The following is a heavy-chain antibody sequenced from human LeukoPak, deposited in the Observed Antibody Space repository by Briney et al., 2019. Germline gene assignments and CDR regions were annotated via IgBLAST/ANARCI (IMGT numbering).Heavy chain of an antibody. V-gene: IGHV1-18*01. J-gene: IGHJ4*02. Sequence: GASVKVYCKASGYAFTRYGISWVRQAPGQGLEWMGWISAYNGNTNYAQKLQGRVTMTTDTSTSTAYMELRSLRSDDTAVYYCAREFTVRGVGYFDYWGQGTLVTVSS. CDR2: ISAYNGNT. CDR1: GYAFTRYG. CDR3: AREFTVRGVGYFDY. D-gene: IGHD3-10*01.